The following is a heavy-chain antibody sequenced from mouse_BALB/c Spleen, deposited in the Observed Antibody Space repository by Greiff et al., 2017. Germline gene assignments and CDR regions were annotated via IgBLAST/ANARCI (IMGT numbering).Heavy chain of an antibody. CDR3: ARGDGYYRAMDY. Sequence: EVQGVESGGGLVQPGGSLRPSCATSGFTFSDFYMEWVRQPPGKRLEWIAASRNKANDYTTEYSASVKGRFIVSRDTSQSILYLQMNALRAEDTAIYYCARGDGYYRAMDYWGQGTSVTVSS. J-gene: IGHJ4*01. V-gene: IGHV7-1*02. D-gene: IGHD2-3*01. CDR1: GFTFSDFY. CDR2: SRNKANDYTT.